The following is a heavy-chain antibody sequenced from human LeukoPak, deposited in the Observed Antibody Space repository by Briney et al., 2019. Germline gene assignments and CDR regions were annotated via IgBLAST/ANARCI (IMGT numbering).Heavy chain of an antibody. CDR3: ARQFAPMALYHFDY. J-gene: IGHJ4*02. D-gene: IGHD3-10*01. Sequence: SETLSLTCTVSGGSISSYYWSWIRQPPGKGLEWIGYIDYTGSTNYNPSLKSRVTISLDTSKSQFSLKLNSVTAADTAMYYCARQFAPMALYHFDYWGRGSLVTVSS. V-gene: IGHV4-59*01. CDR2: IDYTGST. CDR1: GGSISSYY.